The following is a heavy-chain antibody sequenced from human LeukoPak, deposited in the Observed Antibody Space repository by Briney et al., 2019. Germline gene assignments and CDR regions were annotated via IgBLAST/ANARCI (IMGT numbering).Heavy chain of an antibody. Sequence: GGSLRLSCAASGFTFNNAWMSWVRQAPGKGLEWVGRIKSKTDGGTIDYAAPVKGRFTISRDDSKNTLYLQMNSLRAEDTAVYYCASAYYSGYSYGPIDYWGQGTLVTVSS. D-gene: IGHD5-18*01. CDR3: ASAYYSGYSYGPIDY. CDR2: IKSKTDGGTI. CDR1: GFTFNNAW. J-gene: IGHJ4*02. V-gene: IGHV3-15*01.